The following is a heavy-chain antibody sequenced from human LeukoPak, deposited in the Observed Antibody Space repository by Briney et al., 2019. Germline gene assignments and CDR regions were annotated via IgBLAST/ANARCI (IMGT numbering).Heavy chain of an antibody. CDR3: ARDRHCANGVCHSPPGMDV. Sequence: GGSLRLSCAAFGFTFSSYGMHWVRQAPGKGLEWVADIWFDGKNEHFADSVKGRFTISRDNSKNTMYLQINSLRAEDTAVYYCARDRHCANGVCHSPPGMDVWGQGTTVTVSS. CDR2: IWFDGKNE. CDR1: GFTFSSYG. D-gene: IGHD2-8*01. J-gene: IGHJ6*02. V-gene: IGHV3-33*01.